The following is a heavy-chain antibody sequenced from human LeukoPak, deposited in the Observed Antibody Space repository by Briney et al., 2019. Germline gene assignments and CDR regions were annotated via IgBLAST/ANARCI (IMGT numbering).Heavy chain of an antibody. CDR3: ARGAAADAFDI. CDR1: GGSISSYY. D-gene: IGHD6-13*01. Sequence: PSETLSLTCTVSGGSISSYYWSWIRQPPGKGLEWIGYIYYSGSTNYNPSLKSRVTISVDTSKNQFSLKLSSVTAADTAVYYCARGAAADAFDIWGQGTTVTVSS. J-gene: IGHJ3*02. V-gene: IGHV4-59*01. CDR2: IYYSGST.